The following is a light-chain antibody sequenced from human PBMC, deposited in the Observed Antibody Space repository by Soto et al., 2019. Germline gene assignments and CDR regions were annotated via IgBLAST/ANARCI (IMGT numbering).Light chain of an antibody. CDR3: GTWDASLSAVV. CDR2: DNN. V-gene: IGLV1-51*01. CDR1: NSNIGKNY. J-gene: IGLJ2*01. Sequence: QSVLTQPPSVSAAPAQKVTISCSGSNSNIGKNYVSWYQQLPGTAPKLLIYDNNKRPSGIPDRFTGSRSGTSATLGITGLQTGDEADYYCGTWDASLSAVVFGGGTKLTVL.